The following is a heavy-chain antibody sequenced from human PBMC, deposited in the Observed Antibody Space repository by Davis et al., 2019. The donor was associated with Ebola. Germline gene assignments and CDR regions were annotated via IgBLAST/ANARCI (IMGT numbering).Heavy chain of an antibody. CDR1: GYTFTGYY. CDR2: INPNSGDT. Sequence: AASVKVSCKASGYTFTGYYIHWVRQAPGQGLEWMGWINPNSGDTKYSQKFQGWVTMTRDTSTSTVYMELSSLRSEDTAVYYCARVGYYDYVWGSYRLDYWGQGTLVTVSS. J-gene: IGHJ4*02. V-gene: IGHV1-2*04. D-gene: IGHD3-16*02. CDR3: ARVGYYDYVWGSYRLDY.